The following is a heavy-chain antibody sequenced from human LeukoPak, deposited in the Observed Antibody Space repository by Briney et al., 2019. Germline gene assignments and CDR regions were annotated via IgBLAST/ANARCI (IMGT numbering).Heavy chain of an antibody. Sequence: SETLSLTCTVSGGSISSGSYYWIWIRQPAGKGLEGIGRIYRSGSTNYDSSLGRRVTRSVDSPTTQFSLTMSSVTASDTAVYYCATEGLAVVRGVLPQEPWESFDTWGQGTLVTVSS. V-gene: IGHV4-61*02. J-gene: IGHJ5*02. CDR3: ATEGLAVVRGVLPQEPWESFDT. CDR1: GGSISSGSYY. D-gene: IGHD3-10*01. CDR2: IYRSGST.